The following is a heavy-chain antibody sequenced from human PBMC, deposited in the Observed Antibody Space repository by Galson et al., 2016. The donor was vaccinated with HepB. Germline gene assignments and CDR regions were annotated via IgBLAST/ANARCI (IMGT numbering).Heavy chain of an antibody. J-gene: IGHJ4*02. CDR1: GYTFSSYG. CDR2: VNADNGYT. CDR3: ARDGVPIIMFGTVIGHFDY. D-gene: IGHD3-10*02. Sequence: SVKVSCKASGYTFSSYGMHWVRQAPGERLEWMGWVNADNGYTEYSQKFQGRLSITRDTSASTAYMQLTSLRYADTAVYYCARDGVPIIMFGTVIGHFDYWGQGALVTVSS. V-gene: IGHV1-3*01.